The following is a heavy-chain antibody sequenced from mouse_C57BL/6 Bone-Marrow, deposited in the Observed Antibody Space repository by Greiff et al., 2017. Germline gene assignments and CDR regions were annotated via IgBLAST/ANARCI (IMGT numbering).Heavy chain of an antibody. Sequence: VQLQQSGPELVKPGASVKIPCKASGYTFTDYNMDWVKQSHGKSLEWIGDITPNNGGTIYNQKFKGKATLTVDKSSSTAYMELRSLTSEDTAVYCCARGDGSNWDFAYWGQGTLVTVSA. CDR3: ARGDGSNWDFAY. CDR1: GYTFTDYN. D-gene: IGHD4-1*01. J-gene: IGHJ3*01. V-gene: IGHV1-18*01. CDR2: ITPNNGGT.